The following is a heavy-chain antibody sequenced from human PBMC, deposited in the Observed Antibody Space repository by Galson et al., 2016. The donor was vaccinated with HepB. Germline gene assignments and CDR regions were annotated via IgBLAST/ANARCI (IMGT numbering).Heavy chain of an antibody. CDR3: ARHEEFGYDYGSGSPLSWFDP. Sequence: ETLSLTCSVSVGSISSPGYYWAWIRQPPGKGLEWIGTISYSGSTYCNPSLKSRVSMSVDTSKKQFSLKLTSVIAADTAVYYCARHEEFGYDYGSGSPLSWFDPWGQGTLVTVSS. CDR1: VGSISSPGYY. CDR2: ISYSGST. V-gene: IGHV4-39*01. D-gene: IGHD3-10*01. J-gene: IGHJ5*02.